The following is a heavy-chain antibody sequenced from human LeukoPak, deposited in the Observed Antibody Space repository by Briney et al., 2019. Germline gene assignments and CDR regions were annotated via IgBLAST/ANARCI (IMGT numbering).Heavy chain of an antibody. CDR3: AKLMDTAMVRYFDY. V-gene: IGHV3-23*03. CDR1: GFTFSSYA. Sequence: PGGSLRLSCAASGFTFSSYAMSWVRQAPGKGLEWVSVIYSGGSTYYADSVKGRFTISRDNSKNTLYLQMNSLRAEDTAVYYCAKLMDTAMVRYFDYWGQGTLVTVSS. J-gene: IGHJ4*02. CDR2: IYSGGST. D-gene: IGHD5-18*01.